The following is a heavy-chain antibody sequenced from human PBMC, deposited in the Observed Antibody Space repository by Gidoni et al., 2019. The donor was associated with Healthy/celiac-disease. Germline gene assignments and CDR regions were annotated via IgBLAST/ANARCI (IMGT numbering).Heavy chain of an antibody. D-gene: IGHD3-10*01. CDR3: ASTGARGGVIDSWDFDY. J-gene: IGHJ4*02. Sequence: YGDSVKGRFTISRDNSKNTLYLQMNSLRAEDTAVYYCASTGARGGVIDSWDFDYWGQGTLVTVSS. V-gene: IGHV3-30*01.